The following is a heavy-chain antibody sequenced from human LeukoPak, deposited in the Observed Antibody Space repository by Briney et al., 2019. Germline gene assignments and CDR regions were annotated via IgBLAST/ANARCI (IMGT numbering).Heavy chain of an antibody. CDR1: GGSISSYS. CDR3: ATGRNRYYYYGMDV. CDR2: IYYSGST. V-gene: IGHV4-59*12. D-gene: IGHD1-14*01. J-gene: IGHJ6*02. Sequence: SETLSLTCTVSGGSISSYSCSWIRQPPGKGLEWIGYIYYSGSTNYNPSLKSRVTISVDTSKNQFSLKLSSVTAADTAVYYCATGRNRYYYYGMDVWGQGTTVTVSS.